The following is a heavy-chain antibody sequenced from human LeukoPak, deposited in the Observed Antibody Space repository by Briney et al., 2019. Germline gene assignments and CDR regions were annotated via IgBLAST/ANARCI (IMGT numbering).Heavy chain of an antibody. Sequence: ASVKVSCKASGGTFSSYAISWVRQAPGQGLEWMGRIIPILGIANYAQKFQGRVTITADESTSTAYMELSSLRSEDTAVYYCAVYSSSWYDWFDPWGQGTLVTVSS. CDR3: AVYSSSWYDWFDP. J-gene: IGHJ5*02. V-gene: IGHV1-69*04. D-gene: IGHD6-13*01. CDR2: IIPILGIA. CDR1: GGTFSSYA.